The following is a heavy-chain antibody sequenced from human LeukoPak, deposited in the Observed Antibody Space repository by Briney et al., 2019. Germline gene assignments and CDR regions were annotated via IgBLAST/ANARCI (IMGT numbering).Heavy chain of an antibody. Sequence: GGSLRLSCAASGFTVSSNYMNWVRQAPGKGLECVSVIYSGGSTYYADSVKGRFTISRDNSKNTLYLQMNSLRAEDTAVYYCARDLLFGGYGMDVWGQGTTVTVSS. D-gene: IGHD3-10*01. CDR2: IYSGGST. CDR1: GFTVSSNY. V-gene: IGHV3-66*01. J-gene: IGHJ6*02. CDR3: ARDLLFGGYGMDV.